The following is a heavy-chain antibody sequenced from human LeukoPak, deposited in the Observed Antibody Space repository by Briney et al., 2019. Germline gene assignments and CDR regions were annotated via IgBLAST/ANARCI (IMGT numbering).Heavy chain of an antibody. D-gene: IGHD3-9*01. CDR2: FSTYNGIT. CDR3: ARERGRYFDWLLDNYYYYYYMDV. Sequence: GASVKVSCKASVYTFTSYGISWVRQAPGHGLECMGWFSTYNGITNYAEKLQGRVTMTTDTSTSTAYMELRSLRSDDTAVYYCARERGRYFDWLLDNYYYYYYMDVWGKGTTVTVSS. V-gene: IGHV1-18*01. CDR1: VYTFTSYG. J-gene: IGHJ6*03.